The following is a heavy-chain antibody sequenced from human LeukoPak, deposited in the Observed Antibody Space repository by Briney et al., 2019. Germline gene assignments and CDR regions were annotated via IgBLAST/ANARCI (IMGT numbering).Heavy chain of an antibody. CDR2: ISGSGGST. D-gene: IGHD6-6*01. CDR1: GFTFSSYA. V-gene: IGHV3-23*01. Sequence: GGSLRLSCAASGFTFSSYAMSWVRQAPGKGLEWVSAISGSGGSTYYADSVEGRFTISRDNSKSTVYLQMNSLRAEDTAIYYCAKDHVPSYWGQGTLVTVSS. CDR3: AKDHVPSY. J-gene: IGHJ4*02.